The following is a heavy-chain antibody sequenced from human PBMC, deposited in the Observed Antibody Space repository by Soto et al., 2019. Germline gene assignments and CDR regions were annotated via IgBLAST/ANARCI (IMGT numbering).Heavy chain of an antibody. D-gene: IGHD3-22*01. Sequence: ASVKVSCKASGYTFTSYGVHWVRQAPGQRLEWTGWINAGNGNTKYSEKFQGRVTITRDTSASTAYLELSSMRSEDTAVYYCARDPNDSSAYYNQYYYGMEVWGQGTTVTVSS. CDR3: ARDPNDSSAYYNQYYYGMEV. CDR2: INAGNGNT. V-gene: IGHV1-3*01. J-gene: IGHJ6*02. CDR1: GYTFTSYG.